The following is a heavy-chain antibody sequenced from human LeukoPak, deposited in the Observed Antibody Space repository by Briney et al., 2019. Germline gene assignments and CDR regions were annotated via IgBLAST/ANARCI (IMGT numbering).Heavy chain of an antibody. D-gene: IGHD5-12*01. Sequence: GWALRLSRAASGLSLSSYEMNWVGQAPGQRREGMACISASGTLTHYAASLQGRFTISRDNAHHTLYLQLNHLTGQDNAVYYCTRVICYDLDFDYWGQGTLVTVSS. V-gene: IGHV3-48*03. J-gene: IGHJ4*02. CDR1: GLSLSSYE. CDR2: ISASGTLT. CDR3: TRVICYDLDFDY.